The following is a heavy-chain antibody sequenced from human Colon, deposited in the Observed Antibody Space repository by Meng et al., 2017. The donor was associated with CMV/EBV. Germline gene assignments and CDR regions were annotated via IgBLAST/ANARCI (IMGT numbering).Heavy chain of an antibody. CDR3: ARAPLGLYCGGDCYPDWFDP. CDR1: TFG. CDR2: ILPILGIV. V-gene: IGHV1-69*10. J-gene: IGHJ5*02. Sequence: TFGLSWVRQAPGPGLEWMGGILPILGIVTYAQKFQGRVTITADKPTSTAYMELSSLRSEDTAVYYCARAPLGLYCGGDCYPDWFDPWGQGTLVTVSS. D-gene: IGHD2-21*01.